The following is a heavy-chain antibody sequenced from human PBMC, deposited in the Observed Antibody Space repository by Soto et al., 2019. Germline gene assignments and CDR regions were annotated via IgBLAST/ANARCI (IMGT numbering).Heavy chain of an antibody. J-gene: IGHJ4*02. CDR1: GGSISSYY. Sequence: LSLTCTVSGGSISSYYWSWIRQPPGKGLEWIGYFYYSGSTNYNPSLKSRVTISVDTSKNQFSLNLSSVTAADTAVYYCARGTLTSYFDYWGQGTLVTVSS. CDR2: FYYSGST. V-gene: IGHV4-59*01. CDR3: ARGTLTSYFDY.